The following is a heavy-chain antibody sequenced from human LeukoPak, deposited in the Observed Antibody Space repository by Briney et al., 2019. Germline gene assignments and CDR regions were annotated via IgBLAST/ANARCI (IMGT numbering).Heavy chain of an antibody. D-gene: IGHD3-10*01. Sequence: SETLSLTCTVSGGSISSYYWSWIRQPPGKGLEWIGYIYYSGSTNYNPSLKSRVTMSVDTSKNQFSLKLSSVTAADTAVYYCARLGFGESDYWGQGTLVTVSS. CDR2: IYYSGST. J-gene: IGHJ4*02. CDR1: GGSISSYY. CDR3: ARLGFGESDY. V-gene: IGHV4-59*08.